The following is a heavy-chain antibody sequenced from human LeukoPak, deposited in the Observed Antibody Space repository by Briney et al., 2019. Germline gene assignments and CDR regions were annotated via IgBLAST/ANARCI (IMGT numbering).Heavy chain of an antibody. CDR1: GGSISSNSYY. Sequence: PSETLFLTCTVSGGSISSNSYYWGWIRQPPGKGLEWIGSIYYSGSTYYNPSLKSRVTISVDTSKNQFSLKLSSVTAADTAVYYCARTPGQKYYDSSGPFDYWGQGTLVTVSS. J-gene: IGHJ4*02. V-gene: IGHV4-39*01. CDR3: ARTPGQKYYDSSGPFDY. D-gene: IGHD3-22*01. CDR2: IYYSGST.